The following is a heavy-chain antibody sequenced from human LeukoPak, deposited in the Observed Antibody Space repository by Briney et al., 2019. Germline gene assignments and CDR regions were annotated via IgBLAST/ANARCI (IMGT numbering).Heavy chain of an antibody. V-gene: IGHV3-30-3*01. CDR3: ARDRDGALDY. Sequence: GGSLRLSCAASGFTFSSYAMRWVRQAPGKGLEWVAVISYDGSNKYYADSVKGRFTISRDNSKNTLYLQMNSLRAEDTAVYYCARDRDGALDYWGQGTLVTVSS. CDR2: ISYDGSNK. CDR1: GFTFSSYA. J-gene: IGHJ4*02. D-gene: IGHD5-24*01.